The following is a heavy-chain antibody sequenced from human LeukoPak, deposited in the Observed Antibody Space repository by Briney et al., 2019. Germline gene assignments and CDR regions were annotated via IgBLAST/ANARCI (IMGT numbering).Heavy chain of an antibody. D-gene: IGHD3-22*01. V-gene: IGHV3-48*03. Sequence: PGGSLRLSCAASGFTFSSYEMNWVCQAPGKGLEWVSYISSSGSTIYYADSVKGRFTISRDNAKNSLYLQMNSLRAEDTAVYYCARDTRYYYDSSGYSAPDYWGQGTLVTVSS. J-gene: IGHJ4*02. CDR2: ISSSGSTI. CDR3: ARDTRYYYDSSGYSAPDY. CDR1: GFTFSSYE.